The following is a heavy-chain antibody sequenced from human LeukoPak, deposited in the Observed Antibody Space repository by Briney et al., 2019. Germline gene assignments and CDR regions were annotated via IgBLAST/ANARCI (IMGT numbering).Heavy chain of an antibody. CDR2: ISYDGSNK. D-gene: IGHD1-26*01. J-gene: IGHJ4*02. V-gene: IGHV3-30*18. CDR1: GFTFSSYG. Sequence: GGSLRLSCAASGFTFSSYGMHWVRQAPGKGLEWVAVISYDGSNKYYADSVKGRFTISRDNSKNTLYLQMSSLRAEDTAVYYCAKGTMGATTLPPFDYWGQGTLVTVSS. CDR3: AKGTMGATTLPPFDY.